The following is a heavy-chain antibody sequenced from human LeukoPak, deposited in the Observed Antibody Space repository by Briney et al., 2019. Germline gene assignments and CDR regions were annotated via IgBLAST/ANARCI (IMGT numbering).Heavy chain of an antibody. CDR2: IKQDGSEK. J-gene: IGHJ5*02. CDR1: GVMFPSYW. Sequence: PGGSLRLSCAASGVMFPSYWMTWVRQAPGKGLEWVANIKQDGSEKYYVDSVKGRFTISRDNSKNTLYLQMNSLRAEDTAVYYCAKVSLLRYFDWLSRFDPWGQGTLVTVSS. V-gene: IGHV3-7*02. CDR3: AKVSLLRYFDWLSRFDP. D-gene: IGHD3-9*01.